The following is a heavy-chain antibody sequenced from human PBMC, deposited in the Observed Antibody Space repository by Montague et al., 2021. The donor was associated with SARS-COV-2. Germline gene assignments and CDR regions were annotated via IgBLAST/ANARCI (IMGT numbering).Heavy chain of an antibody. Sequence: SLRLSCAGSGFTFSDFYINWVRQAPGKGLEWLSFITGTNNGIRYSDSVKGRFTVSRDNAHSSVYPHLDSLTAEDTAVYYCARSLFYGSGGYFDFWGQGTLVAVSS. CDR3: ARSLFYGSGGYFDF. J-gene: IGHJ4*02. CDR1: GFTFSDFY. CDR2: ITGTNNGI. V-gene: IGHV3-11*03. D-gene: IGHD3-10*01.